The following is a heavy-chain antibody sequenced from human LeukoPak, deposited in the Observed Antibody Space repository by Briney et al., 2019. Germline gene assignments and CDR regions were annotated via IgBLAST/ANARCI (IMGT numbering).Heavy chain of an antibody. CDR3: AKGQGRLLWFGELKGYYYMDV. Sequence: GGTLRLSCAASGFTFSSYGMSWVRQAPGKGLEWVSAISGSGGSTYYADSVKGRFTISRDNSKNTLYLQMNSLRAEDTAVYYCAKGQGRLLWFGELKGYYYMDVWGKGTTVTISS. J-gene: IGHJ6*03. V-gene: IGHV3-23*01. CDR1: GFTFSSYG. CDR2: ISGSGGST. D-gene: IGHD3-10*01.